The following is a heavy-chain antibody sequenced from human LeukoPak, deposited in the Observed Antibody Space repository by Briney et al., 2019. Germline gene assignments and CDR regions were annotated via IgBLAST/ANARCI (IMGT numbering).Heavy chain of an antibody. D-gene: IGHD6-19*01. CDR3: AGPPQAGPFDY. CDR1: GFIFSNYW. Sequence: PGGSLRLSCVGSGFIFSNYWLTWVRQAPGKGLEWVANIKQDGSETNYVDSVKGRFTISRDNAKNSVYLQMNSLRAEDTAIYYCAGPPQAGPFDYWGRGALVAVSS. V-gene: IGHV3-7*01. CDR2: IKQDGSET. J-gene: IGHJ4*02.